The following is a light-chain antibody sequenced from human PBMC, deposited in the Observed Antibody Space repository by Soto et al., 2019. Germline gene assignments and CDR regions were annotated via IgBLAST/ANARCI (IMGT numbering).Light chain of an antibody. CDR3: QQYSNWPPRIT. CDR1: QSVSSN. V-gene: IGKV3-15*01. J-gene: IGKJ5*01. Sequence: EIVGTQSPATLSVSPGERDTRSGMASQSVSSNFAWYQQKPGQAPRLLIYGASTRASGLPARFSGSGSGTEFTLTISSLQSEDFAVYYCQQYSNWPPRITFGPGTRLDIK. CDR2: GAS.